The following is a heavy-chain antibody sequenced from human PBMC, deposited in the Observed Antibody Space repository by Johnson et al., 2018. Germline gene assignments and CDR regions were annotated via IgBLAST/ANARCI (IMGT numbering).Heavy chain of an antibody. CDR1: GFTLSNYA. V-gene: IGHV3-30-3*01. Sequence: QVQLVESGGGVVQPGRSLRLSCAASGFTLSNYAMHWVRQAPGKGLEWVAVISYDGSNKYFADSVKGRFTISRDNSKNTMFLQMNSLRAEDTAVYYCAREGDVNGDAVDSWGQGTMVTVSS. J-gene: IGHJ3*02. CDR3: AREGDVNGDAVDS. CDR2: ISYDGSNK.